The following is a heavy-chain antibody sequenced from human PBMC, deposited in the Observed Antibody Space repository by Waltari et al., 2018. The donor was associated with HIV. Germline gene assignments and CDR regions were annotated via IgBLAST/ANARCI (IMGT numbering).Heavy chain of an antibody. CDR3: AREALVYKYGRYCSDDDCYSRWFDP. J-gene: IGHJ5*02. V-gene: IGHV4-61*02. D-gene: IGHD2-21*02. CDR2: ISTSGSI. Sequence: QVQLQESGPGLVKFSQTLSLTCNVSGASITSGNYFWTWVRQPAGTTLEWICRISTSGSIKYNTSLKGRVTISRDTSNNHFSLTVTSVTAADTAVYYCAREALVYKYGRYCSDDDCYSRWFDPWGHETQVTVSS. CDR1: GASITSGNYF.